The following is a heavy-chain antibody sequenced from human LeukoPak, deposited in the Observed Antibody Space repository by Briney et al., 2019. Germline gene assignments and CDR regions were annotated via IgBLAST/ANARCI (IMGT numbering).Heavy chain of an antibody. J-gene: IGHJ6*03. CDR3: AREGHWVVHGFYYYYMDV. Sequence: GRSLRLSCAASGFTFSNYAMHWVRQAPGKGLEWVAVISYDGRNEFYADSVKGRFTISRDNSKNTLDLQMNSLRAEDTAVYYCAREGHWVVHGFYYYYMDVWGKGTTVTVSS. CDR1: GFTFSNYA. D-gene: IGHD2-15*01. CDR2: ISYDGRNE. V-gene: IGHV3-30*01.